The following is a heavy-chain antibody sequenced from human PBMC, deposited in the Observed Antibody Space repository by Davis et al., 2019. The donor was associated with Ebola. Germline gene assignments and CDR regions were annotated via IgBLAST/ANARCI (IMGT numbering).Heavy chain of an antibody. Sequence: GGSLRLSCAASGFIFSSYEMNWVRQAPGKGLEWVAVISYDGSNKYYADSVKGRFTISRDNSKNTLYLQMNSLRAEDTAVYYCAKDPNYAVTLGWFDPWGQGTLVTVSS. CDR1: GFIFSSYE. V-gene: IGHV3-30-3*01. CDR2: ISYDGSNK. CDR3: AKDPNYAVTLGWFDP. J-gene: IGHJ5*02. D-gene: IGHD4/OR15-4a*01.